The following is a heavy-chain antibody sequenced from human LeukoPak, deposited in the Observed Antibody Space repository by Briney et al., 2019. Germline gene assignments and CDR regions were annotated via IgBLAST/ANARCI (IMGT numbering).Heavy chain of an antibody. V-gene: IGHV3-30*04. D-gene: IGHD2-2*01. J-gene: IGHJ6*02. CDR2: ISYDGSNK. Sequence: PGGSLRLSCAASGFTFSSYAMHWVRQAPGKGLEWVAVISYDGSNKYYADSVKGRFTISRDNSKNTLYLQMNSLRAEDTAVYYCASGGYCSSTSCSAYYYYYGMDVWGQGTTVTVSS. CDR3: ASGGYCSSTSCSAYYYYYGMDV. CDR1: GFTFSSYA.